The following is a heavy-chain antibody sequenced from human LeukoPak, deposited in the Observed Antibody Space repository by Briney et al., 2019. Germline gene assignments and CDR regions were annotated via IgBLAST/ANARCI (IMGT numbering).Heavy chain of an antibody. V-gene: IGHV3-30*02. CDR1: GFTFSSYG. CDR2: IRYDGSNK. J-gene: IGHJ5*02. Sequence: PGGSLRLSCAASGFTFSSYGMHWVRQAPGKGREWVAFIRYDGSNKYYADSVKGRFTISRDNSKNTLYLQMNSLRAEDTAVHYCAKEAEGGPLYSPWNWFDPWGQGTLVTVSS. D-gene: IGHD4-11*01. CDR3: AKEAEGGPLYSPWNWFDP.